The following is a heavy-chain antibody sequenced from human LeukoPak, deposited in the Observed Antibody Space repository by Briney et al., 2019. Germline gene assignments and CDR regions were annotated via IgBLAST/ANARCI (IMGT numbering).Heavy chain of an antibody. J-gene: IGHJ3*02. CDR1: GGSISSSSYY. V-gene: IGHV4-39*07. D-gene: IGHD6-13*01. CDR3: ARAMTSNWSAFGI. CDR2: IYYSGST. Sequence: PSETLSLTCTVSGGSISSSSYYWGWIRQPPGKGLEWIGSIYYSGSTYYNPSLKSRVTISVDTSKNQFSLKLSSVTAADTAVYYCARAMTSNWSAFGIWGQGTMVTVSS.